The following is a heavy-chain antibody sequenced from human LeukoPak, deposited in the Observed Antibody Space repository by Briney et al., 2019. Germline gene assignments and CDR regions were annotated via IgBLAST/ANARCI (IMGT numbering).Heavy chain of an antibody. J-gene: IGHJ4*02. D-gene: IGHD6-19*01. CDR1: GYTFTSYG. CDR3: ARDLKRGYSSGRYSWGTGSSNDY. V-gene: IGHV1-18*01. CDR2: ISGYNGNT. Sequence: ASVKVSCKASGYTFTSYGISWVRQAPGQGLEWMGWISGYNGNTNYAQKLQGRVTLTTDTSTSTAYMELRSLRSDDTAVYYCARDLKRGYSSGRYSWGTGSSNDYWGQGTLVTVST.